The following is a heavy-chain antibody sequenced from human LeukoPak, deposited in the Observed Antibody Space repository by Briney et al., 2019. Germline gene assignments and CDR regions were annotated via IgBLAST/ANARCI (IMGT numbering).Heavy chain of an antibody. CDR2: ISGYNGNT. J-gene: IGHJ4*02. CDR1: GYTFTSYG. V-gene: IGHV1-18*01. D-gene: IGHD3-16*01. Sequence: ASVKVSCKASGYTFTSYGISWVRQAPGQGLEWMGWISGYNGNTNYAQKLQGRVTMTTDKSTSTAYMELSSLRSEDTAVYYCASRIGDYVWGSYSSLDYWGQGTLVTVSS. CDR3: ASRIGDYVWGSYSSLDY.